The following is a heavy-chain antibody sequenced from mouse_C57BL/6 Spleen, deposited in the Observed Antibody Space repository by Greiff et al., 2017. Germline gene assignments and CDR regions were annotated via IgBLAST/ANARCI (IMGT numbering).Heavy chain of an antibody. CDR2: FLPGSGST. Sequence: VQLQRSGAELMKPGASVTLSCKATGYTFTGYWLAGVKQRPGHGLELIGEFLPGSGSTNYNEKFKGKATFTADTSLNTAYMQLSSLTTEDSAIYYCARGTMVTPFAYWGQGTLVTVSA. CDR3: ARGTMVTPFAY. D-gene: IGHD2-2*01. J-gene: IGHJ3*01. V-gene: IGHV1-9*01. CDR1: GYTFTGYW.